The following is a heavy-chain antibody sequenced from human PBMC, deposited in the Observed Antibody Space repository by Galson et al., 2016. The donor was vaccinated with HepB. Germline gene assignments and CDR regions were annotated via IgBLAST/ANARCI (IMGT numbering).Heavy chain of an antibody. CDR3: VQGSTAPAV. J-gene: IGHJ6*03. CDR1: GFIFSSYG. Sequence: SLRLSCAASGFIFSSYGMTWVRQAPGKGLEVVPSISRSGDSTDYADSVKGRFTISRDNSTNTLSLKMNSLSVEDTSVYYCVQGSTAPAVWGRGTTVTVSS. V-gene: IGHV3-23*01. D-gene: IGHD1-26*01. CDR2: ISRSGDST.